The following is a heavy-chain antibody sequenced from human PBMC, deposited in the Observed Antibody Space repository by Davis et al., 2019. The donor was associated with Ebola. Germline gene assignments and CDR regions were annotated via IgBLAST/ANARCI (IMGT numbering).Heavy chain of an antibody. V-gene: IGHV3-9*01. J-gene: IGHJ6*02. D-gene: IGHD4/OR15-4a*01. CDR3: AKSLSPAGASYYYYGMDV. CDR1: GFTFDDYA. CDR2: ISWSSGSI. Sequence: SLKISCAASGFTFDDYAMHWVRQAPGKGLEWVSGISWSSGSIGYADSVKGRFTISRDNAKNSLYLQMNSLRAEDTALYYCAKSLSPAGASYYYYGMDVWGQGTTVTVSS.